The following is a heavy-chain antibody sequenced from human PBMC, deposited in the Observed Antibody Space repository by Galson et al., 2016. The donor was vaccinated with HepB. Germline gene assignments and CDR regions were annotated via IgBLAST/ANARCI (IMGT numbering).Heavy chain of an antibody. CDR2: IYWDDNK. Sequence: PALVKPTQTLTLTCTFSGFSLKFSGRGVGWFRQPPGKALEWLAVIYWDDNKRYSPSLKSRLTITKDTSKNQVVLTMTNMDPVDTATYYCANRGFWDIVLESAAEVINWVDPWGQGTLVTVSS. J-gene: IGHJ5*02. CDR1: GFSLKFSGRG. V-gene: IGHV2-5*02. CDR3: ANRGFWDIVLESAAEVINWVDP. D-gene: IGHD2-2*01.